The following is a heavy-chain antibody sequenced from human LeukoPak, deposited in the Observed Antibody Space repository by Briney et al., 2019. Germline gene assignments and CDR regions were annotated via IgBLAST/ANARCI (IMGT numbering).Heavy chain of an antibody. CDR2: IYYSGNT. D-gene: IGHD6-19*01. V-gene: IGHV4-39*07. Sequence: PSETLSLTCTVSGGSSSSSSYYWAWIRQPPGKGLEWIGSIYYSGNTYYNPSLKSRVTISVDTSKNQFSLKLSSVTAADTAVYYCARDSGSYSSGWYAWFDPWGQGTLVTVSS. CDR3: ARDSGSYSSGWYAWFDP. J-gene: IGHJ5*02. CDR1: GGSSSSSSYY.